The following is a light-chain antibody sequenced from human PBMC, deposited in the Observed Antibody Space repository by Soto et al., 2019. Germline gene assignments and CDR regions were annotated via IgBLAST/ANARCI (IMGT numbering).Light chain of an antibody. CDR3: SSYTSSSPSEV. CDR1: SSDVGGYNY. J-gene: IGLJ3*02. V-gene: IGLV2-14*01. CDR2: DVS. Sequence: QSARTQPASVSGSPGQSITISCTGTSSDVGGYNYVSWYQQHPGKAPKLMIYDVSNRPSGVSNRFSGSKSGNTASLTISGLQAEDEADYYCSSYTSSSPSEVFGGGTQLTVL.